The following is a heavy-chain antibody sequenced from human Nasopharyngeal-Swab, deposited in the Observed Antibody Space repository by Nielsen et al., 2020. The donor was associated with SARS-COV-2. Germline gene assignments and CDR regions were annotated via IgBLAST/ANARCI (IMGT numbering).Heavy chain of an antibody. D-gene: IGHD6-19*01. Sequence: SETLSLTCTVSGGSISSGSYYWSWIRQPAGKGLEWIGRIYTSGSTNYNPSLKSRVTISVDTSKNQFSLKLSSVTAADTAVYYCARGLSGWSWVPGRYDYWGQGTLVTVSS. J-gene: IGHJ4*02. CDR1: GGSISSGSYY. V-gene: IGHV4-61*02. CDR3: ARGLSGWSWVPGRYDY. CDR2: IYTSGST.